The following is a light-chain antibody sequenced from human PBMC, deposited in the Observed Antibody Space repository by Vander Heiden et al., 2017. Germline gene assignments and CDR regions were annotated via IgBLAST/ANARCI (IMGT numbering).Light chain of an antibody. J-gene: IGKJ1*01. V-gene: IGKV3-20*01. Sequence: EIVLTQSPGTLSLSPGERATLSCRASQRISISYLAWYQHKPGQPPRLLIYGASSTATGIAGRCSGSGSGAYFIPTSRILEPEDFAIYYCQQYGSSPWTFGQGTKVEIK. CDR1: QRISISY. CDR3: QQYGSSPWT. CDR2: GAS.